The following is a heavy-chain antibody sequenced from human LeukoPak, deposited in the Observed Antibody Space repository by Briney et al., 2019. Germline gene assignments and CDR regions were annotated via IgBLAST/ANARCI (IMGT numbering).Heavy chain of an antibody. V-gene: IGHV3-30*02. J-gene: IGHJ3*02. Sequence: GGSLRLSCAASGFTFSNYVMHWVRQAPAKALEWVASIRHDESIIHYTDSVKGRFTISRDTSKNPLYLQMNSLRGDDTAVYYCARVRIMNHDQAFDIWGQGTMVTVSS. CDR2: IRHDESII. CDR3: ARVRIMNHDQAFDI. CDR1: GFTFSNYV. D-gene: IGHD1-14*01.